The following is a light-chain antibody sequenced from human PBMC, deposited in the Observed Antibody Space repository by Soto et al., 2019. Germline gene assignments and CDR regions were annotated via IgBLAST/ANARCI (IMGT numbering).Light chain of an antibody. CDR3: QQYNNWPPWT. Sequence: EIVMTQSPAALSVSPGERATLSCKASQSVSSNLAWYQQKPGQAPRLLIYDASTRATGIPARLSGSGSGTDFTLTISSPQSENFAVYYCQQYNNWPPWTFGQGTKVESK. CDR2: DAS. V-gene: IGKV3-15*01. CDR1: QSVSSN. J-gene: IGKJ1*01.